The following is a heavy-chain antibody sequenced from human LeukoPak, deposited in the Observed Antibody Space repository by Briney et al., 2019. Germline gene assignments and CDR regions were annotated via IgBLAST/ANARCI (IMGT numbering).Heavy chain of an antibody. CDR1: GFTFSVYW. J-gene: IGHJ1*01. V-gene: IGHV3-7*01. CDR2: IKEDGREK. CDR3: TSHDGPYFPH. Sequence: GGSLRLSCAASGFTFSVYWMTWVRQAPGKGLEWVANIKEDGREKYYVDSVKGRFTISRDNAKNSLYLQMNSLRAEDTAMYFCTSHDGPYFPHWGQGTLLTVSS. D-gene: IGHD3-3*01.